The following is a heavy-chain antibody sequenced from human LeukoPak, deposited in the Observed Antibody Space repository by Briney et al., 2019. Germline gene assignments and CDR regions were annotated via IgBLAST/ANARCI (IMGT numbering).Heavy chain of an antibody. CDR3: AKDYGITMVRGGFDY. D-gene: IGHD3-10*01. J-gene: IGHJ4*02. CDR2: ISWNSGSI. CDR1: GFTFDDYA. Sequence: GGSLRLSCAASGFTFDDYAMHWVRQAPGKGLEWVLGISWNSGSIGYADSVKGRFTISRDNAKNSLYLQMNSLRAEDTALYYCAKDYGITMVRGGFDYWGQGTLVTVSS. V-gene: IGHV3-9*01.